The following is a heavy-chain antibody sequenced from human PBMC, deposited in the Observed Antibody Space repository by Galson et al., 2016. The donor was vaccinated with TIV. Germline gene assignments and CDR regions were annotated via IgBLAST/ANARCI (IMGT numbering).Heavy chain of an antibody. D-gene: IGHD7-27*01. CDR2: IIPLFGTA. Sequence: SVKVSCKASGIIFNSHAINWVRQAPGQGLEWMGRIIPLFGTANYAQKFQGRVTITADESTSTAYMELTSLRSEDTAVYYCARMMQLWTQWWFDPWGQGTFVTVSS. CDR1: GIIFNSHA. J-gene: IGHJ5*02. V-gene: IGHV1-69*13. CDR3: ARMMQLWTQWWFDP.